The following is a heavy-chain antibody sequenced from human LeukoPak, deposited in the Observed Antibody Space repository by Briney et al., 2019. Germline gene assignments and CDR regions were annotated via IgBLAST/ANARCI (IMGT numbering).Heavy chain of an antibody. V-gene: IGHV3-11*01. CDR3: ARKVYYDSSGPRNY. J-gene: IGHJ4*02. Sequence: GGSLRLSCAASGLTFSDYYMSWIRQAPGKGLEWVSYISSSGSTIYYADSVKGRFTISRDNAKNSLYLQMNSLRAEDTAVYYCARKVYYDSSGPRNYWGQGTLVTVSS. CDR1: GLTFSDYY. CDR2: ISSSGSTI. D-gene: IGHD3-22*01.